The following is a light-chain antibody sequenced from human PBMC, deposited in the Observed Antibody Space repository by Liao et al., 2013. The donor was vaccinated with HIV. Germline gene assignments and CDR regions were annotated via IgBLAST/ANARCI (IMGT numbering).Light chain of an antibody. J-gene: IGLJ2*01. CDR2: YDS. V-gene: IGLV3-21*01. CDR1: NIGSKT. Sequence: SYVLTQPPSVSVAPGKTARIPCGGNNIGSKTVHWYQQKPGQAPVLVIYYDSDRPSGIPERFSGSNSGNAATLTISRVEAGDEADYYCQVWDSGSDHVVFGGGTKLTVL. CDR3: QVWDSGSDHVV.